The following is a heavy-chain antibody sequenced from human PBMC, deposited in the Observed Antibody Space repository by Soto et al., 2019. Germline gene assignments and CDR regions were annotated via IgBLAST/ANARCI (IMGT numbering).Heavy chain of an antibody. V-gene: IGHV3-30-3*01. Sequence: QVQLVESGGGVVQPGRSLTIFCTASGFTFKHNAMHWIRQAPGKGLEWVADISYDGSTKNYADSVKGRFTISRDNSKNTLSLQISALKGEDTAIYYCAREGIAESGPNYYDFWGQGTLVAVSS. CDR3: AREGIAESGPNYYDF. D-gene: IGHD6-13*01. CDR1: GFTFKHNA. J-gene: IGHJ4*02. CDR2: ISYDGSTK.